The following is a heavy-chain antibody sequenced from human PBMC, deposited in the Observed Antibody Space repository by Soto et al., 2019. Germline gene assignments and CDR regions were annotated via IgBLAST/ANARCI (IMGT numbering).Heavy chain of an antibody. D-gene: IGHD3-16*02. CDR2: INTDGSTT. V-gene: IGHV3-74*01. J-gene: IGHJ6*02. CDR3: ARAIYRKYGLDV. Sequence: EVQLVESGGGLVQPGGSLRLSCAASEFTFNNYWMHWVRQVPGKGLEWVARINTDGSTTNYADSVMGRFTISRDNADNTVYLQMNRLRAEDTAGYYCARAIYRKYGLDVWGQGATVTVSS. CDR1: EFTFNNYW.